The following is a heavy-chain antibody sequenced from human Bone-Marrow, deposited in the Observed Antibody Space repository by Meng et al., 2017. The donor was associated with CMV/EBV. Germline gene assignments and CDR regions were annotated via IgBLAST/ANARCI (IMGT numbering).Heavy chain of an antibody. CDR2: IRYDGSNK. J-gene: IGHJ6*02. CDR3: AKDAYGAVAGDYYYYYGMDV. V-gene: IGHV3-30*02. D-gene: IGHD6-19*01. CDR1: GFTFSSYG. Sequence: GESLKISCAASGFTFSSYGMHWVRQAPGKGLEWVAFIRYDGSNKYYADSVKGRFTISRDNSKNTLYLQMNSLRAEDTAVYYCAKDAYGAVAGDYYYYYGMDVWGQGTTVTVYS.